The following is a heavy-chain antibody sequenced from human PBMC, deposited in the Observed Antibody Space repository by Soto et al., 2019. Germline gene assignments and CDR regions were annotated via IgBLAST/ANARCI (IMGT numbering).Heavy chain of an antibody. CDR1: GYTFTDYG. J-gene: IGHJ4*02. D-gene: IGHD1-26*01. CDR3: ARGGYRVVGATAY. Sequence: QVQLVQSGAEVKMPGASVKVSCKASGYTFTDYGINWVRQATGQGLEWMGWMNPKSGDTVYAQKFQGRVSMTRATAISTAYLELNSLKSEDTAVYYCARGGYRVVGATAYWGQGTLVPVSA. V-gene: IGHV1-8*01. CDR2: MNPKSGDT.